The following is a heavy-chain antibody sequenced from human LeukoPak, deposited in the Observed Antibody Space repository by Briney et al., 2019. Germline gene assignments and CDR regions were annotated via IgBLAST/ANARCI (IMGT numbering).Heavy chain of an antibody. V-gene: IGHV3-21*01. Sequence: GGSLRLSCAASGFTFSSYSMNWVRQAPGKGLEWVSSISSSSSYIYYADSVKGRFTISRDNAKNSLYLQMNSLRAEDTAVYYCARMDGDPHYYGMDVWGQGTTVTVS. CDR3: ARMDGDPHYYGMDV. D-gene: IGHD7-27*01. CDR2: ISSSSSYI. CDR1: GFTFSSYS. J-gene: IGHJ6*02.